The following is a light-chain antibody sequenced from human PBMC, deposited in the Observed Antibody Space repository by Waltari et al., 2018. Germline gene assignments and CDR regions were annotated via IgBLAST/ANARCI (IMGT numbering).Light chain of an antibody. CDR3: QETYSIPWT. Sequence: DIQMTQSPSSLSASVGDRVTITCRASQSISTYLSWFQQKPGKDPKLLIYAASSLQSGVPSRFSGSGSGTDFTLTISSLQPEDIATYYCQETYSIPWTFGQGTKVEIK. CDR2: AAS. J-gene: IGKJ1*01. V-gene: IGKV1-39*01. CDR1: QSISTY.